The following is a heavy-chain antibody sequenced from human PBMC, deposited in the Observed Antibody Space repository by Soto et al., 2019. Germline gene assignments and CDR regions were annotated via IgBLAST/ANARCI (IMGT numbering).Heavy chain of an antibody. D-gene: IGHD5-12*01. CDR1: GGTFSSYA. CDR2: IIPIFGTA. CDR3: ARDQGRAGYNFWFDP. V-gene: IGHV1-69*13. Sequence: SVKVSCKASGGTFSSYAISWVRQAPGQGLEWMGGIIPIFGTANYAQKFQGRVTITADESTSTAYMELSSLRSEDTAVYYCARDQGRAGYNFWFDPWGQGTLVTVSS. J-gene: IGHJ5*02.